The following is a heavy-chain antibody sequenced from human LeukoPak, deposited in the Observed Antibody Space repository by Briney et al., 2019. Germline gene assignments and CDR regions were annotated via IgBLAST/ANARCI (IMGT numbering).Heavy chain of an antibody. CDR2: IYHSGST. V-gene: IGHV4-30-2*01. CDR3: ARARLSRGVYYFDY. J-gene: IGHJ4*02. CDR1: GGSISSGGYS. Sequence: PSETLSLTCAVSGGSISSGGYSWSWIRQPPGKGLEWIGYIYHSGSTYYNPSLKSRVTISVDRSKNQFSLKLSSVTAADTAVYYCARARLSRGVYYFDYWGQGTLVTVSS. D-gene: IGHD3-10*01.